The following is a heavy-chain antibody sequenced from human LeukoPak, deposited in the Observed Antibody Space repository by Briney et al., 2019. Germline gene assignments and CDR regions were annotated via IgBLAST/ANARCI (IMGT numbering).Heavy chain of an antibody. CDR3: ATQILLCHYY. CDR2: TFYSGST. CDR1: GFTFSSYSMN. Sequence: GSLRLSCAASGFTFSSYSMNWVRQAPGKGLEWIGSTFYSGSTYYNPSLKSRITISVDTSKNQFSLKLNSVTAADTAVYYCATQILLCHYYWGQGTLVTVSS. D-gene: IGHD2/OR15-2a*01. J-gene: IGHJ4*02. V-gene: IGHV4-59*05.